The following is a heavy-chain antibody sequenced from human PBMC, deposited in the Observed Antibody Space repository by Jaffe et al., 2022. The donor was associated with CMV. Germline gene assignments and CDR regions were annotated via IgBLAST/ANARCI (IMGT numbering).Heavy chain of an antibody. V-gene: IGHV3-7*03. CDR1: GFTFSNYW. Sequence: EVQLEESGGGLVQPGGSLRLSCEASGFTFSNYWMSWVRQAPGKGPEWVANMKQDGREKHYGDSVKGRFTITRDNSKNSLYLQMNSLREEDTAVYYCAREFFIDSTGYSGGAFDIWGQGTMVAVS. CDR3: AREFFIDSTGYSGGAFDI. CDR2: MKQDGREK. D-gene: IGHD3-22*01. J-gene: IGHJ3*02.